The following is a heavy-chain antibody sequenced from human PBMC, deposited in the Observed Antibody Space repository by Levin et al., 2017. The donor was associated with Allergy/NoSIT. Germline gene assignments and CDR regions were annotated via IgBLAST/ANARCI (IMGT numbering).Heavy chain of an antibody. CDR1: GYTFTSYG. CDR3: ARLGMVRGVIVARYGMDV. V-gene: IGHV1-18*01. CDR2: ISAYNGNT. Sequence: ASVKVSCKASGYTFTSYGISWVRQAPGQGLEWMGWISAYNGNTNYAQKLQGRVTMTTDTSTSTAYMELRSLRSDDTAVYYCARLGMVRGVIVARYGMDVWGQGTTVTVSS. J-gene: IGHJ6*02. D-gene: IGHD3-10*01.